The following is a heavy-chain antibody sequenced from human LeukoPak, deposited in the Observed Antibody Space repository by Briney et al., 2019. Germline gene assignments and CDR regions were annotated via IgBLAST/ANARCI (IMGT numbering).Heavy chain of an antibody. D-gene: IGHD3-3*01. CDR1: GFTFSSYA. V-gene: IGHV3-23*01. Sequence: GGSLRLSCAASGFTFSSYAMSWVRQAPGKGLEWVSAISGSGGSTYYADSVKGRFTISRDNSKNTLYLQMNSLRAEDTAVYYCAKVEARVFGVGGYAFDIWGQGTMVTVSS. CDR2: ISGSGGST. CDR3: AKVEARVFGVGGYAFDI. J-gene: IGHJ3*02.